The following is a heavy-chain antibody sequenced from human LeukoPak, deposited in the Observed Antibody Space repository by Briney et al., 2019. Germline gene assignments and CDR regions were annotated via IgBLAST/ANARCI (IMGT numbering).Heavy chain of an antibody. CDR1: GFTFSNYA. D-gene: IGHD3-10*01. J-gene: IGHJ4*02. Sequence: PGGSLRLSCAASGFTFSNYAMSWVRQAPGKGLEWVSSIIGSGGGTYYADSVKGRFTISRDNSKNTLYLQMNSLRAEDTAVYYCAKDLRTYGSGIYRLPTVIFDYWGQGTLVTVSS. CDR2: IIGSGGGT. V-gene: IGHV3-23*01. CDR3: AKDLRTYGSGIYRLPTVIFDY.